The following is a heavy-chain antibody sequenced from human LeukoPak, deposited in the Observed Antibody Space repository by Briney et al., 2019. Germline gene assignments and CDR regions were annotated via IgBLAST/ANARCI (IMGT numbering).Heavy chain of an antibody. D-gene: IGHD5-24*01. CDR2: IIPILDIA. CDR3: ARDRDGYNWYFDL. J-gene: IGHJ2*01. CDR1: GGTFSSYA. Sequence: SVKVSCKASGGTFSSYAISWVRQAPGQGLEWMGRIIPILDIANYAQKFQGRVTITADKSTSIAYMELSSLRSEDTTVYYCARDRDGYNWYFDLWGRGTLVTVSS. V-gene: IGHV1-69*04.